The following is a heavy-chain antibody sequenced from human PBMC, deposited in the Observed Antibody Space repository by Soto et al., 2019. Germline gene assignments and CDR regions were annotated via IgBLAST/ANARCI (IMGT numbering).Heavy chain of an antibody. J-gene: IGHJ4*02. CDR2: IYWDDDK. D-gene: IGHD5-18*01. V-gene: IGHV2-5*02. CDR1: GFSLSTSGVG. Sequence: QITLKESGPTLVKPTQTLTLTCTFSGFSLSTSGVGVGWIRQPPGKALEWIALIYWDDDKRYSPSLKSRLTITEGTYKKRVVLTMTNTDPMDTATYYCTHSRVRRDGYNADFDYWGQGSLVTVAS. CDR3: THSRVRRDGYNADFDY.